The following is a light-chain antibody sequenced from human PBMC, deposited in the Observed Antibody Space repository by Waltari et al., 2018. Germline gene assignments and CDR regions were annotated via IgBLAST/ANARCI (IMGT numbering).Light chain of an antibody. CDR3: MQATHWPALT. V-gene: IGKV2-30*02. CDR1: KSLVHSDGNTY. CDR2: KVS. Sequence: DVVMTQSLLSLRVTLGQPASISCRSSKSLVHSDGNTYLNWFHQRPGQYPGRLIYKVSNRDSWVPYRFNGSVSGTDFTLKISRVETEDVEVYYCMQATHWPALTFGGGTEVEIK. J-gene: IGKJ4*01.